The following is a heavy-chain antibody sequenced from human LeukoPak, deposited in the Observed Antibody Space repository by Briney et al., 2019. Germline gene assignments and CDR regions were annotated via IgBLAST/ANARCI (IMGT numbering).Heavy chain of an antibody. J-gene: IGHJ4*02. Sequence: GESLKISCKGSGYSFTSYWIGWGRQMPGKGLEWMGIIYPGDSDTRYSPSFQGQVTISADKSISTAYLQWSSLKASDTAMYYCARQWELSAAFDYWAREPWSPSPQ. D-gene: IGHD1-26*01. CDR3: ARQWELSAAFDY. CDR2: IYPGDSDT. CDR1: GYSFTSYW. V-gene: IGHV5-51*01.